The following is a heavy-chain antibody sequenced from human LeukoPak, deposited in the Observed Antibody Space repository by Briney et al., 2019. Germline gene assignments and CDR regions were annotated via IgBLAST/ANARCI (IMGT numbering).Heavy chain of an antibody. D-gene: IGHD1-14*01. CDR2: MNPNSGNT. CDR3: ARDIGMDNWFDP. V-gene: IGHV1-8*01. J-gene: IGHJ5*02. CDR1: GYTFTSYD. Sequence: ASVKVSCKASGYTFTSYDINWVRQATGQGLEWMGWMNPNSGNTGYAQKFQGRVTMTRNTSISTAYMELSSLRSEDTAVYYCARDIGMDNWFDPWGQGTLVTVSS.